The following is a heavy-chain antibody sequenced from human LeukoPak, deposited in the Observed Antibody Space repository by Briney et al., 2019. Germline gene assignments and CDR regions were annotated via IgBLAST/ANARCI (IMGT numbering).Heavy chain of an antibody. CDR1: GYIFTGYY. J-gene: IGHJ2*01. CDR2: INPNSGGT. D-gene: IGHD4-23*01. CDR3: ARDLTKTSVVTPIWYFDL. V-gene: IGHV1-2*02. Sequence: ASVKVSCKASGYIFTGYYMHWVRQAPGQGLEWMGWINPNSGGTNSAQKFQGRVTMTRDTSISTACMELSRLRSDDTAVYYCARDLTKTSVVTPIWYFDLWGRGTLVTVSS.